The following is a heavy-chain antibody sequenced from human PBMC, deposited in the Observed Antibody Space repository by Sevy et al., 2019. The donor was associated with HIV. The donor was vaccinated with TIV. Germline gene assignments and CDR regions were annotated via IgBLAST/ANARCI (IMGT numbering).Heavy chain of an antibody. CDR3: ARELGDSSSGYYYPSYYYYYGMDV. CDR1: GYTFTSYG. D-gene: IGHD3-22*01. CDR2: ISAYNGNT. V-gene: IGHV1-18*01. J-gene: IGHJ6*02. Sequence: ASVKVSCKASGYTFTSYGISWVRQAPGQGLEWMGWISAYNGNTNYAQKLQGRVTMTTDTSTSTAYMELRSLRSDDTAGYYCARELGDSSSGYYYPSYYYYYGMDVWGQGTTVTVSS.